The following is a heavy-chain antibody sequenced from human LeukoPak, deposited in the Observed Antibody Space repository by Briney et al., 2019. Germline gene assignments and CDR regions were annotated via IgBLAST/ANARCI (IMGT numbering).Heavy chain of an antibody. Sequence: PGGSLRLFCAASGFTFSSYAMHWVRQAPGKGLEWVAVISYDGSNKYYADSVKGRFTISRDNSKNTLYLQMNSLRAEDTAVYYCARTGDYEDYYYYYMDVWGKGTTVTVSS. D-gene: IGHD4-17*01. CDR3: ARTGDYEDYYYYYMDV. J-gene: IGHJ6*03. V-gene: IGHV3-30*04. CDR1: GFTFSSYA. CDR2: ISYDGSNK.